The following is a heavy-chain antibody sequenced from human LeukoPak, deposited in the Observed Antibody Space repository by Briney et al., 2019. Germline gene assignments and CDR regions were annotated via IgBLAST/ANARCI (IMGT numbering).Heavy chain of an antibody. V-gene: IGHV4-34*01. CDR1: GGSFSGYY. CDR3: ARWGVLLWFGESTYNWFDP. D-gene: IGHD3-10*01. J-gene: IGHJ5*02. Sequence: PSETLSLTCAVYGGSFSGYYWSWIRQPPGKGLEWIGEINHSGSTNYNPSLKSRVTISVDTSKNQFSLKLSSVTAADTAVYYCARWGVLLWFGESTYNWFDPWGQGTLVTVSS. CDR2: INHSGST.